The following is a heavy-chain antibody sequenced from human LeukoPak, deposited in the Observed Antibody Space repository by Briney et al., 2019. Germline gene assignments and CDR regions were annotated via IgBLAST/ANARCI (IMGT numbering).Heavy chain of an antibody. V-gene: IGHV4-38-2*01. CDR1: GYSIANDYY. CDR2: AYHSGIT. J-gene: IGHJ3*02. D-gene: IGHD2-21*01. CDR3: ARFHTYYAFDI. Sequence: PSETLSLTCVVSGYSIANDYYWAWIRQPPGKGLEWIGIAYHSGITFYNPSLKSRVTISIDTSKNQFSLNLNSVTAADAALYYCARFHTYYAFDIWGQGAMVTVSS.